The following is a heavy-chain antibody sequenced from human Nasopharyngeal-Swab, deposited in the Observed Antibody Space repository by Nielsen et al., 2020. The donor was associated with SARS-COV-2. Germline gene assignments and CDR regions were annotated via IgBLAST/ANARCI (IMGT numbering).Heavy chain of an antibody. CDR3: ARGAPYTMARGAITFQYYYYYMDV. D-gene: IGHD3-10*01. Sequence: WVRQAPGQGLEWMGGIIPIFGTANYAQKFQGRVTITADESTSTAYMELSSLRSEDTAVYYCARGAPYTMARGAITFQYYYYYMDVWGKGTTVTVSS. V-gene: IGHV1-69*01. J-gene: IGHJ6*03. CDR2: IIPIFGTA.